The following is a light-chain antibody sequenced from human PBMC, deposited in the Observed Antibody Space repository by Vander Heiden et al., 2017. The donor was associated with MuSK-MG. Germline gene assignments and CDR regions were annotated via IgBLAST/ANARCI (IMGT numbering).Light chain of an antibody. J-gene: IGKJ4*01. CDR1: QSISSY. CDR2: AES. V-gene: IGKV1-39*01. CDR3: QQSYSTLGT. Sequence: DIQMTQSPSSLSASVGDRVTITCRASQSISSYLNWYQQKPGKAPKLLIYAESSLQSGVPSRFSGSGSGTDFTLTISSLQPEDFATYYCQQSYSTLGTFGGGTKVEIK.